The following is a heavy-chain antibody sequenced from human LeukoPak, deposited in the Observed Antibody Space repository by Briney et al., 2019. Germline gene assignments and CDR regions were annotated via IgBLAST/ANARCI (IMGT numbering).Heavy chain of an antibody. D-gene: IGHD3-22*01. CDR1: GYTFTGYY. Sequence: ASVTVSCKASGYTFTGYYMHWVRQAPGQGLEWMGWINPNSGGTNYAQTFQGRVTMTRDTSISTAYMEMSRLRSDDTAVYYCARSYSSSSHYYDSSGYPDYWGQGTLVTVSS. J-gene: IGHJ4*02. CDR3: ARSYSSSSHYYDSSGYPDY. CDR2: INPNSGGT. V-gene: IGHV1-2*02.